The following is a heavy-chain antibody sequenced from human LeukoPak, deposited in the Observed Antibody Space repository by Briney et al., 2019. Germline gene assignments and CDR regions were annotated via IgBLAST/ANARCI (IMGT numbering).Heavy chain of an antibody. V-gene: IGHV3-23*01. CDR3: ASQDYYDSSGIDY. CDR2: IGGSGGST. D-gene: IGHD3-22*01. CDR1: GFTFSSYA. J-gene: IGHJ4*02. Sequence: PGGSLRLSCAASGFTFSSYAMSWVRQAPGKGLEWVSAIGGSGGSTYYADSVKGRFTISRDNAKNTLYLQMNSLRAEDTAVYYCASQDYYDSSGIDYWGQGTLVTVSS.